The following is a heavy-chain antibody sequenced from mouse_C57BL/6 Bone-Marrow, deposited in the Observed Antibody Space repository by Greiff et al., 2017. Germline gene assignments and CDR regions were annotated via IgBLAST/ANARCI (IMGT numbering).Heavy chain of an antibody. D-gene: IGHD2-4*01. CDR2: IWWDDDK. CDR1: GFSLSTFGMG. V-gene: IGHV8-8*01. CDR3: ALYDYDVLWYFDV. Sequence: QVTLKESGPGILQPSQTLSLTCSFSGFSLSTFGMGVGWIRQPSGKGLEWLAHIWWDDDKYYNPALKSRLTISKDTSKNQVFLKIANVDTADTATYYCALYDYDVLWYFDVWGTGTTVTVSS. J-gene: IGHJ1*03.